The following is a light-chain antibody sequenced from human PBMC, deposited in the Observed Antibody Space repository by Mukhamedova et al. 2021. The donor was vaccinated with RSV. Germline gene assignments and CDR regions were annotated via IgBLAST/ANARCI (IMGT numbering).Light chain of an antibody. V-gene: IGKV1-39*01. J-gene: IGKJ4*01. CDR2: AAT. CDR3: QQTYSSPFT. Sequence: WYQRRVHGKAPKLLIYAATFLQSGVPSRFRGSGSGADFTLTISSLQPEDVATYYCQQTYSSPFTFGGGTKVEIK.